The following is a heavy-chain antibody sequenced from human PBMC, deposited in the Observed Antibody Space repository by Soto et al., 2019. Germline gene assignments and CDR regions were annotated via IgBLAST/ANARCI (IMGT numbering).Heavy chain of an antibody. V-gene: IGHV2-5*01. CDR3: AHSPRLLWFGELLFDY. CDR2: IYWNDDK. CDR1: GFSLSTSGVG. J-gene: IGHJ4*02. D-gene: IGHD3-10*01. Sequence: QITLKESGPTLVNPTQTLTLTCTFSGFSLSTSGVGVGWIRQPPGKALEWLALIYWNDDKRYSPSLKSMLTITKDTSKNQVVLTMTNMDPVDTATYYCAHSPRLLWFGELLFDYWGQGTLVTVSS.